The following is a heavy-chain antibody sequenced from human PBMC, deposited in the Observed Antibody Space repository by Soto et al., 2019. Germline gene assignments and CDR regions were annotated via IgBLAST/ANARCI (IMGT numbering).Heavy chain of an antibody. J-gene: IGHJ6*02. CDR1: GFTFSSYG. CDR2: ISYDGSNK. CDR3: SGGGAGSDYYYYYGMDV. Sequence: QVQLVESGGGVVQPGRSLRLSCAASGFTFSSYGMHWVRQAPGKGLEWVAVISYDGSNKYYADSVKGRFTISRDNSKNTLYLQMNSLRAEDKAVYYCSGGGAGSDYYYYYGMDVWGQGTRVTVS. D-gene: IGHD1-26*01. V-gene: IGHV3-30*03.